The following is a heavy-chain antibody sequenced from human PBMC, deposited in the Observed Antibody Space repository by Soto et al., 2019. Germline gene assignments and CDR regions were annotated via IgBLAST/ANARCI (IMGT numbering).Heavy chain of an antibody. D-gene: IGHD1-1*01. Sequence: SVKVSCKASGGTFSSYAISWVRQAPGQGLEWMGGIIPIFGTANYAQKFQGRVAITADKSTSTAYMELSSLRSEDTAVYYCARDNERDYYYYGMDVWGQGTTVTVSS. J-gene: IGHJ6*02. CDR3: ARDNERDYYYYGMDV. CDR2: IIPIFGTA. CDR1: GGTFSSYA. V-gene: IGHV1-69*06.